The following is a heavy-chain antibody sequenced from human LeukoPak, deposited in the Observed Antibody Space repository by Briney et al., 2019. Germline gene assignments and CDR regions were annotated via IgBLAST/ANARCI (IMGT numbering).Heavy chain of an antibody. CDR1: EYTFTDFF. J-gene: IGHJ6*03. D-gene: IGHD3-22*01. CDR2: INPASGGT. Sequence: ASVKVSCKASEYTFTDFFIHWVRQAPGQGLEWLGWINPASGGTNYAQKFQGRVTMTRDTSISTAYMALSRLRSDDTAVYYCASGAGGDYDSSGPYYYYMDVWGKGTTVTISS. V-gene: IGHV1-2*02. CDR3: ASGAGGDYDSSGPYYYYMDV.